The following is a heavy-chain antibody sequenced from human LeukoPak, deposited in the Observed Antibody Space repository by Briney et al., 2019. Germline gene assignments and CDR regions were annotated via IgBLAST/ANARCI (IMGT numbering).Heavy chain of an antibody. D-gene: IGHD3-3*01. CDR3: AKDYYAWTNTHWFDP. Sequence: PGGSLRLSCAASGFTFDDYAMHWVRQAPGKGLEWVSLISGDGGSTYYADPVKGRFTISRDNSKNSLYLQMNSLRTEDTALYYCAKDYYAWTNTHWFDPWGQGTLVTVSS. J-gene: IGHJ5*02. CDR2: ISGDGGST. V-gene: IGHV3-43*02. CDR1: GFTFDDYA.